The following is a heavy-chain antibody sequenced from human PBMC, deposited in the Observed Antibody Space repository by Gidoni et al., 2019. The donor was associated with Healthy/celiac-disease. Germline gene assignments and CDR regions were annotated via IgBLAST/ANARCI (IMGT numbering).Heavy chain of an antibody. CDR1: GFTFSSYA. V-gene: IGHV3-23*01. Sequence: EVQLLESGGGLVQPGGSLRLSCAASGFTFSSYARSWVSQSPGKGLAWVSAISGRGGSTYYADSVKGRFTISRDNSKNTLYLQMNSLRAEDTAVYYCAKDPSKGSGWYAYWGQGTLVTVSS. D-gene: IGHD6-19*01. J-gene: IGHJ4*02. CDR3: AKDPSKGSGWYAY. CDR2: ISGRGGST.